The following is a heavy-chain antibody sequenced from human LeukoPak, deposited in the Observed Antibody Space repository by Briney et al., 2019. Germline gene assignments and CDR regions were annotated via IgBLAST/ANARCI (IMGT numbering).Heavy chain of an antibody. V-gene: IGHV3-48*01. J-gene: IGHJ4*02. CDR1: GFTFSSYS. Sequence: GGSLRLSCAASGFTFSSYSMNWVRQARGKGLEWISYISSSSTTIYYADSVRGRFTISRDNAKNSLFLQMNSLRAEDTAVYYCAVSWGYSSGYDYWGQGALVTVSS. D-gene: IGHD5-18*01. CDR2: ISSSSTTI. CDR3: AVSWGYSSGYDY.